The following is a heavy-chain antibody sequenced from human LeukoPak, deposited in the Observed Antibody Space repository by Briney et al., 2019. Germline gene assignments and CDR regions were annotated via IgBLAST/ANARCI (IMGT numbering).Heavy chain of an antibody. J-gene: IGHJ4*02. CDR1: GFTVSSNY. D-gene: IGHD5-24*01. V-gene: IGHV3-66*01. Sequence: GGSLRLSCAASGFTVSSNYMNWVRQAPGKGLEWVSVIYSGGSTYYADSVKGRFTISRDNSKNSLYLQMNSLRAEDTAVYYCARGWQGDYFDYWGQGTLVTVSS. CDR3: ARGWQGDYFDY. CDR2: IYSGGST.